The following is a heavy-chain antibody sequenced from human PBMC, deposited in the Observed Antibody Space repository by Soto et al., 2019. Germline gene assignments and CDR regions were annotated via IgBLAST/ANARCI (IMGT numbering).Heavy chain of an antibody. D-gene: IGHD3-22*01. CDR3: ARGDATKIIVTTYYGLDV. J-gene: IGHJ6*02. V-gene: IGHV1-69*13. CDR2: IIPVFGTP. CDR1: GGSFSNYG. Sequence: VASVKVSCKASGGSFSNYGISWVRQAPGQGLEWMGGIIPVFGTPHYAQKFQDRVTTTADESTSTVYMEVSSLTSEDTAVYYCARGDATKIIVTTYYGLDVWGQGTTVTVS.